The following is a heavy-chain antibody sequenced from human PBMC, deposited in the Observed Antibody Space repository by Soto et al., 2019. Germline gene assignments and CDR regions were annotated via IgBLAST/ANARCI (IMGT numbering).Heavy chain of an antibody. CDR2: INHSGST. CDR3: ARGLPYCSSTSCYASGWFDP. CDR1: GGSFSGYY. V-gene: IGHV4-34*01. Sequence: SETLSLTCAVYGGSFSGYYWSWIRQPPGKGLEWIGEINHSGSTNYNPSLKSRVTISVDTSKNQFSLKLSSVTAADTAAYYCARGLPYCSSTSCYASGWFDPWGQGTLVTVSS. J-gene: IGHJ5*02. D-gene: IGHD2-2*01.